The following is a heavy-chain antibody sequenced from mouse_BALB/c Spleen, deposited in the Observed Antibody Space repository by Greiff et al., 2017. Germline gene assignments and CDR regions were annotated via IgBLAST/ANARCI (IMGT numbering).Heavy chain of an antibody. Sequence: VQGVESGGGLVQPGGSMKLSCVASGFTFSNYWMNWVRQSPEKGLEWVAEIRLKSNNYATHYAESVKGRFTISRDDSKSSVYLQMNNLRAEDTGIYYCTRSYYDYETFDYWGQGTTLTVSS. J-gene: IGHJ2*01. CDR2: IRLKSNNYAT. CDR3: TRSYYDYETFDY. D-gene: IGHD2-4*01. CDR1: GFTFSNYW. V-gene: IGHV6-6*02.